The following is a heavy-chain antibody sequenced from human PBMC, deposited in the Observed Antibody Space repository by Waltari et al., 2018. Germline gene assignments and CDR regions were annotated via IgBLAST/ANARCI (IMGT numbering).Heavy chain of an antibody. J-gene: IGHJ6*02. CDR2: ISSSGSTI. D-gene: IGHD3-3*01. V-gene: IGHV3-48*03. Sequence: EVQLVESGGGLVQPGGSLRLSCAASGFTFSSYEMTWVRQAPGKGLEWVSYISSSGSTIYYADSVKGRFTISRDNAKNSLYLQMNSLRAEDTAVYYCARVRDFWSGPDYGMDVWGQGTTVTVSS. CDR1: GFTFSSYE. CDR3: ARVRDFWSGPDYGMDV.